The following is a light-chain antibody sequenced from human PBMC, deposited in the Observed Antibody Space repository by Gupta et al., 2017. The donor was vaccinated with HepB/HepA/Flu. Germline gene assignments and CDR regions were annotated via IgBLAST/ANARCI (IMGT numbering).Light chain of an antibody. CDR2: KNN. CDR1: SSNIGNNY. V-gene: IGLV1-51*02. CDR3: GTWDDSLSAGV. J-gene: IGLJ2*01. Sequence: QSVLTQPPSVSAAPGQKVTISCSGSSSNIGNNYVSWYQQLPGTAPKFLIYKNNKRPSGIPDRFSGSKSGTSATLGITGLQTGDEADYFCGTWDDSLSAGVFGGGTKLTVL.